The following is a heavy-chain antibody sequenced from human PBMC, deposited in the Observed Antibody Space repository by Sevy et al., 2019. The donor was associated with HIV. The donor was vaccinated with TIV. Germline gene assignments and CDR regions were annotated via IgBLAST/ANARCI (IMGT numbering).Heavy chain of an antibody. CDR2: INPNSGGT. V-gene: IGHV1-2*02. D-gene: IGHD3-16*01. CDR3: ASLGARGVTYASWFDP. CDR1: GYTFTGYY. J-gene: IGHJ5*02. Sequence: ASVKVSCKASGYTFTGYYMHWVRQAPGQGLEWMGWINPNSGGTNYAQKFQGRVTMTRDTSISTAYMELSRLRSDDTAVYYCASLGARGVTYASWFDPWGQGTLVTVSS.